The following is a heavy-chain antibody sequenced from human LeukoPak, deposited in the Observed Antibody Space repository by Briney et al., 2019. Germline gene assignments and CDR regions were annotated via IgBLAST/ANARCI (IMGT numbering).Heavy chain of an antibody. J-gene: IGHJ6*02. CDR3: TKRVVPAGSSGGDHYALDV. CDR2: IWYDGSNK. V-gene: IGHV3-33*06. D-gene: IGHD2-2*01. CDR1: GITFSNYG. Sequence: PGGSLRLSCVASGITFSNYGMHCVRQAPGKGLEWVAGIWYDGSNKNYVDSVKGRFTISRDNSKNTLFLDMNSLRVEDTGVYFCTKRVVPAGSSGGDHYALDVWGQGTTVTVSS.